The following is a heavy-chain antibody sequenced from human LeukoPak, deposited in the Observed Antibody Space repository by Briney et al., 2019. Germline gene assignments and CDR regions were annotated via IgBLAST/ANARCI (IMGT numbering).Heavy chain of an antibody. V-gene: IGHV4-39*07. J-gene: IGHJ5*02. CDR2: IYYSGST. Sequence: HPSETLSLTCTVSGGSISGSSYYWGWIRQPPGKGLEWIGSIYYSGSTYYNPSLKSRVTISVDTSKNQFSLKLSSVTAADTAVYYCARDRYCSSTSCYWNWFDPWGQGTLVTVSS. CDR1: GGSISGSSYY. D-gene: IGHD2-2*01. CDR3: ARDRYCSSTSCYWNWFDP.